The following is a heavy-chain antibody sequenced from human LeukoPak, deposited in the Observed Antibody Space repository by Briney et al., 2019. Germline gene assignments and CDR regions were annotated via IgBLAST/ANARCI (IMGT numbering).Heavy chain of an antibody. CDR3: ARWRIMITFGGVIVRDYFDY. Sequence: SETLSLTCAVYGGSFSGYYWSWIRQPPGKGLERIGEINHSGSTNYNPSLKSRVTISVDTSKNQFSLKLSSVTAADTAVYYCARWRIMITFGGVIVRDYFDYWGQGTLVTVSS. V-gene: IGHV4-34*01. D-gene: IGHD3-16*02. J-gene: IGHJ4*02. CDR2: INHSGST. CDR1: GGSFSGYY.